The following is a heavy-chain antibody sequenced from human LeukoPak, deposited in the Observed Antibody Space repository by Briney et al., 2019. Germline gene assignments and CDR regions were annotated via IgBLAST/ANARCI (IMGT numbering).Heavy chain of an antibody. CDR1: GLTFSSYA. CDR2: ISGSGGST. D-gene: IGHD1-1*01. J-gene: IGHJ4*02. V-gene: IGHV3-23*01. Sequence: GGSLRLSCAASGLTFSSYAMSWVRQAPGKGLEWVSAISGSGGSTYYADSVKGRFTISRDNSKNTLYLQMNSLRAEDTAVYYCAKGRNLLDTGAFDYWGQGTLVTVSS. CDR3: AKGRNLLDTGAFDY.